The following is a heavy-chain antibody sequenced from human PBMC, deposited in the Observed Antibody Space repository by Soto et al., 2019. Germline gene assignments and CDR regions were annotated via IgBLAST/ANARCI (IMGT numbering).Heavy chain of an antibody. V-gene: IGHV3-21*01. J-gene: IGHJ6*02. CDR1: GFTFSSYS. CDR2: ISSSSSYI. CDR3: ARRGKGGRMKIYYYYGMDV. Sequence: PGGSLRLSCAASGFTFSSYSMNWVRQAPGKGLEWVSSISSSSSYIYYADSVKGRFTISRDNAKNSLYLQMNSLRAEDTAVYYCARRGKGGRMKIYYYYGMDVWGQGTTVTVSS. D-gene: IGHD1-26*01.